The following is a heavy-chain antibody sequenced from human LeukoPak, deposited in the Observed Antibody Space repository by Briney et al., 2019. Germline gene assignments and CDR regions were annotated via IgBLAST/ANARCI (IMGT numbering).Heavy chain of an antibody. CDR3: ARDRRLFGVAFDY. V-gene: IGHV1-18*01. D-gene: IGHD3-3*01. CDR2: ISAYNGNI. CDR1: GGTFSSYA. J-gene: IGHJ4*02. Sequence: ASVKVSCKASGGTFSSYAISWVRQAPGQGLEWMGWISAYNGNINYAQKLQGRVTMTTDTSTSTAYMELRSLRSDDTAVYYCARDRRLFGVAFDYWGQGTLVTVSS.